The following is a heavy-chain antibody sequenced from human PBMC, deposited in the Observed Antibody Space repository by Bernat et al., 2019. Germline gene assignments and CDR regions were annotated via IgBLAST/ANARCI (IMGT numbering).Heavy chain of an antibody. CDR1: GGPISSNAYY. Sequence: LQLQETGPGLVKPSETLSLTCTVSGGPISSNAYYWGWIRQPPGKGLEWIGSIFYSGTTYYNPSLKTRVTISVDTSKNQFSLRLSSVTAADTAVYYCARRRGGVGVRGGWFDPWGQGTLVTVSS. D-gene: IGHD1-26*01. V-gene: IGHV4-39*01. CDR3: ARRRGGVGVRGGWFDP. J-gene: IGHJ5*02. CDR2: IFYSGTT.